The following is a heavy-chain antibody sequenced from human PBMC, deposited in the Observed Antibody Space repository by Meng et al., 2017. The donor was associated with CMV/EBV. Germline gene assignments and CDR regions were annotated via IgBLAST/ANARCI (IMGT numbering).Heavy chain of an antibody. Sequence: GESLKISCAASGFTFSSYAMSWVRQAPGKGLEWVSAISGSGGSTYYADSVKGRFTISRDNSKNSLYLQMNSLRAEDTAVYYCAVGYCSGGSCYPADAFDIWGQGTMVTVSS. V-gene: IGHV3-23*01. CDR1: GFTFSSYA. J-gene: IGHJ3*02. CDR3: AVGYCSGGSCYPADAFDI. D-gene: IGHD2-15*01. CDR2: ISGSGGST.